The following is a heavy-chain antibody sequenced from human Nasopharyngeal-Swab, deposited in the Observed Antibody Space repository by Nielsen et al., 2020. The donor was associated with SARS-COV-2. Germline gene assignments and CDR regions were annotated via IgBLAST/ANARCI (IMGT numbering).Heavy chain of an antibody. J-gene: IGHJ6*03. D-gene: IGHD3-9*01. CDR1: GDSSNRGSYY. CDR2: INTSGST. Sequence: TLSLTCTVSGDSSNRGSYYWRWIRQPAGKGREWIGRINTSGSTNYNASLRSRVTMSIDTSKNQFSLKLTSVTAADTALYYCAREDSYYNFLTGFLNYRYYYMDVWGTGTTVTVS. CDR3: AREDSYYNFLTGFLNYRYYYMDV. V-gene: IGHV4-61*02.